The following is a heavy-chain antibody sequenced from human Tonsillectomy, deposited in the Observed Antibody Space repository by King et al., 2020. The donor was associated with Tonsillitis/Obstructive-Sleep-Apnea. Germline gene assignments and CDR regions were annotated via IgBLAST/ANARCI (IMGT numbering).Heavy chain of an antibody. CDR2: ISLSSNTI. CDR1: GFTFSRYT. V-gene: IGHV3-48*02. Sequence: VQLVESGGGLVQPGGSLRLSCTASGFTFSRYTMNWVRQAPGKGLEWVAYISLSSNTIYYADSVKGRFTISRDNAKNSLYLQMNSLRDEDTARYYCASDWRSTVTPNFDYCGRGTLVTVSS. D-gene: IGHD4-17*01. J-gene: IGHJ4*02. CDR3: ASDWRSTVTPNFDY.